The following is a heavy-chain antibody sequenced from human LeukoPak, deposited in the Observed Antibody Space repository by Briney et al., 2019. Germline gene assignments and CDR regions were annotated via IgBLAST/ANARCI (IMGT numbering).Heavy chain of an antibody. CDR2: INPSGGST. V-gene: IGHV1-46*01. D-gene: IGHD3-22*01. CDR3: ARDGYMDSTVLDY. Sequence: ASVTVSCKASGYTFTSYYMHWVRQAPGQGLEWMGIINPSGGSTSYAQKFQGRDTMTRDTSTRTVYMELSSLRSEDTAVYYCARDGYMDSTVLDYWGQGTLVTVSS. CDR1: GYTFTSYY. J-gene: IGHJ4*02.